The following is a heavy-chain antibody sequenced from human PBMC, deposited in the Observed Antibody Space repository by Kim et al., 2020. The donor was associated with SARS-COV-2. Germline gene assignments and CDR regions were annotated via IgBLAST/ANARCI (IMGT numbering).Heavy chain of an antibody. D-gene: IGHD6-13*01. V-gene: IGHV3-43*02. J-gene: IGHJ6*03. CDR1: GFRFRRYA. CDR2: ISGDGTTS. Sequence: GGSLRLSCAISGFRFRRYAMHWVRQGPGKGLEWVSLISGDGTTSFYADSVRGRFTISRDNAKDSLFLQMNSLTSEDTAFYYCSRDLPHSSSFHMDVWG. CDR3: SRDLPHSSSFHMDV.